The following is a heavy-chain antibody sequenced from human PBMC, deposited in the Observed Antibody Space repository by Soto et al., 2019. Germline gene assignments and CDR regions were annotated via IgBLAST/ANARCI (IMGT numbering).Heavy chain of an antibody. CDR1: GGTFSSYA. CDR2: IIPIFGTA. CDR3: ARRATYYYDSSGYEDWFDP. Sequence: QVQLVQSGAEVKKPGSSVKVSCKASGGTFSSYAISWVRQAPGQGLEWMGGIIPIFGTANYAQKFQGSVTITADESTSTAYRELSSRRSECTAVYYCARRATYYYDSSGYEDWFDPWGQGTLVTVSS. D-gene: IGHD3-22*01. J-gene: IGHJ5*02. V-gene: IGHV1-69*01.